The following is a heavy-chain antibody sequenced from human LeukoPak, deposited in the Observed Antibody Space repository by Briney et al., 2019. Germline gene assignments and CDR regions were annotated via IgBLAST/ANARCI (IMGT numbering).Heavy chain of an antibody. CDR3: AKLIVVVPAAIRGDAFDI. D-gene: IGHD2-2*02. J-gene: IGHJ3*02. CDR2: ISSSSGYI. Sequence: PGGSLRLSCAASGITFSTYSMNWVRQAPGKGLEWVSSISSSSGYIYYADSLKGRFTISRDNAKNSLYLQMNSLRAEDTAVYYCAKLIVVVPAAIRGDAFDIWGQGTMVTVSS. CDR1: GITFSTYS. V-gene: IGHV3-21*04.